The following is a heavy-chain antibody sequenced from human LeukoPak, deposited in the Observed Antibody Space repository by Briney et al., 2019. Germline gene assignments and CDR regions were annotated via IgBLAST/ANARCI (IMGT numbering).Heavy chain of an antibody. CDR1: GGSFSGYY. V-gene: IGHV4-34*01. Sequence: SETLSLTCAVSGGSFSGYYWSWVRQPPGRGWGWFGEINHSGSTNYNPSLKSRVTISVDTSNNQFSHEQISVTTADTAVYYCARGVQRCYYGMDVGGQGPTVTVSS. J-gene: IGHJ6*02. D-gene: IGHD6-25*01. CDR2: INHSGST. CDR3: ARGVQRCYYGMDV.